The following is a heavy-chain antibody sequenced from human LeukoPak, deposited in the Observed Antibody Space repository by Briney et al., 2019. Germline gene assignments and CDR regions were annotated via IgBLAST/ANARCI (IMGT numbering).Heavy chain of an antibody. CDR2: IWYDGSNK. D-gene: IGHD3-16*01. V-gene: IGHV3-33*01. CDR3: ARGGPIGDFDY. J-gene: IGHJ4*02. Sequence: GRSLRLSCAASGFTFSSYGMHWVRQAPGKGLEWVAVIWYDGSNKYYADSVKGRFTISRDNSKNTLYLQMNSLRAEDTAVYYCARGGPIGDFDYWGQGTLVTVSS. CDR1: GFTFSSYG.